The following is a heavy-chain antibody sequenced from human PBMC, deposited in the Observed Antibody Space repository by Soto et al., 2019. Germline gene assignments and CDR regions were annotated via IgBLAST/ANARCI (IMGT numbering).Heavy chain of an antibody. CDR3: ASEGLGYGDYVFSY. J-gene: IGHJ4*02. V-gene: IGHV4-59*08. CDR2: IYYSGST. D-gene: IGHD4-17*01. Sequence: QVQLQESGPGLVKPSETLSLTCTVSGGSISSYYWSWIRQPPGKGLEWIGYIYYSGSTNYNPSLKSRVTISVDTSKNQCSLKLSSVTAADTAVYYCASEGLGYGDYVFSYWGQGTLVTVSS. CDR1: GGSISSYY.